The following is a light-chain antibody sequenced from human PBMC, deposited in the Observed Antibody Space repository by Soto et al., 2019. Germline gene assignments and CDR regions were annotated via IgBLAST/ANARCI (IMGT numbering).Light chain of an antibody. Sequence: EIVLTQSPGTLSLSPGERATLSCRASQSVSYLGWYQQKPVQAPRLLIYGASSRATSIPDRFSGSGSGTDFTLNISRLEPKDVAVYYCQQYDSSPSWTFGPGTQVEMK. CDR3: QQYDSSPSWT. CDR2: GAS. CDR1: QSVSY. J-gene: IGKJ1*01. V-gene: IGKV3-20*01.